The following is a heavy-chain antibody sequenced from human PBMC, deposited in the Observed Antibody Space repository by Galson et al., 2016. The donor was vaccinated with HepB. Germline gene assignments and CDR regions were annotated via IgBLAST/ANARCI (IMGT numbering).Heavy chain of an antibody. V-gene: IGHV5-51*01. CDR1: GDRSSIYR. CDR3: ATYYYDSGSYYNPDY. J-gene: IGHJ4*02. D-gene: IGHD3-10*01. Sequence: QSGAEVKKSGESLKISCQISGDRSSIYRIAWVRQMPGKGLEWMGIIYLGGSETTYSPSFQGHVTMSVDRSSSTAYLQWSSLKASDSAMYYCATYYYDSGSYYNPDYWGQGTLVTVSS. CDR2: IYLGGSET.